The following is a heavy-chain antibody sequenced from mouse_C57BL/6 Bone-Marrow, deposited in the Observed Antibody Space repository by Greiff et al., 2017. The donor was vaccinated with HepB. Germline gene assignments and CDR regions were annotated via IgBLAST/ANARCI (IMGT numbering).Heavy chain of an antibody. V-gene: IGHV10-1*01. CDR1: GFSFNTYA. D-gene: IGHD2-3*01. J-gene: IGHJ3*01. CDR3: VRQLYDGYYAWFAY. CDR2: IRSKSNNYAT. Sequence: EVKLQESGGGLVQPKGSLKLSCAASGFSFNTYAMNWVRQAPGKGLEWVARIRSKSNNYATYYADSVKDRFTISRDDSESMLYLQMNNLKTEDTAMYYCVRQLYDGYYAWFAYWGQGTLVTVSA.